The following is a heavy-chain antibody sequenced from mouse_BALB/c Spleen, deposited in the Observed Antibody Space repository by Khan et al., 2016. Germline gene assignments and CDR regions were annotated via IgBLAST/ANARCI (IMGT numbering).Heavy chain of an antibody. V-gene: IGHV3-1*02. CDR1: GYSITSGYS. Sequence: EVQLQESGPDLVKPSQSLSLTCTVTGYSITSGYSWHWIRQFPGNKLEWMGYIHYSGGTKYIPSLKSRISITRDTSKNQFFLQLNSVTPEDTATYDCTSSLGYYAMDYWGQGTSVTVSS. D-gene: IGHD3-1*01. J-gene: IGHJ4*01. CDR2: IHYSGGT. CDR3: TSSLGYYAMDY.